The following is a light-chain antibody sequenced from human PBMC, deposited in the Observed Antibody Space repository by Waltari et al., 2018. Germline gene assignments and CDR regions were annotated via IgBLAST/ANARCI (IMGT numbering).Light chain of an antibody. CDR3: SVAYSGVFV. J-gene: IGLJ1*01. V-gene: IGLV7-46*01. Sequence: QAVVTQEPSLTVSPGGTGTLTCGSSTGDVTSDNYPYWFQQKPGQAPRTLIYDTNNQHSWTPGRFSGSLLGGKAALTLSGAQPEDEAEYYCSVAYSGVFVFGTGTKVTVL. CDR2: DTN. CDR1: TGDVTSDNY.